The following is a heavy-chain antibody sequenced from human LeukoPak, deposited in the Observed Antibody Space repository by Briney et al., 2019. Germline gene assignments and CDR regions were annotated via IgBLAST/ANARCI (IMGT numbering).Heavy chain of an antibody. V-gene: IGHV3-23*01. CDR2: ISGSGGST. J-gene: IGHJ6*02. CDR3: ARDFYGSGSPDV. D-gene: IGHD3-10*01. Sequence: PGGSLRLSCSASGFTFSDYVMTWVRQAPGKGLEWVSAISGSGGSTHYADSVKGRSTISRDNSKNTLYLQMNSLRAEDTAVYYCARDFYGSGSPDVWGQGTTVTVSS. CDR1: GFTFSDYV.